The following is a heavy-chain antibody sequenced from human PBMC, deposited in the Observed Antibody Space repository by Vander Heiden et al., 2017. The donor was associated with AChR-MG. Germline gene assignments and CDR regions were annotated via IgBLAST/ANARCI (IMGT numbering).Heavy chain of an antibody. CDR1: GFPFSSYS. V-gene: IGHV3-48*02. CDR3: ASSLDNYYDSSGGGDY. CDR2: ISRSSSTI. J-gene: IGHJ4*02. Sequence: EVQLVASGGGLVQPGGSLRLSCTASGFPFSSYSMSWVRQAPGKGLEWVSYISRSSSTIYYADSVKGRFTSSRDNAKNSLYLQMNSLRDEDTAVYYCASSLDNYYDSSGGGDYWGQGTLVTVSS. D-gene: IGHD3-22*01.